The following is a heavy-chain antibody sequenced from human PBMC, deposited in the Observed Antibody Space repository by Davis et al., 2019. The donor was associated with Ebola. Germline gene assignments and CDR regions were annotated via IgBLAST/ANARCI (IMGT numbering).Heavy chain of an antibody. V-gene: IGHV3-74*01. D-gene: IGHD2/OR15-2a*01. CDR1: GLTFSSNW. CDR2: INSDGSST. Sequence: HTGGSLRLSCAASGLTFSSNWMHWVRQAPGKGLVWVSRINSDGSSTRYADSVKGRFTISRDNAKNTLYLQMNSLRAEDTAVYYCARGILYSTDDYWGQGTLVTVSS. CDR3: ARGILYSTDDY. J-gene: IGHJ4*02.